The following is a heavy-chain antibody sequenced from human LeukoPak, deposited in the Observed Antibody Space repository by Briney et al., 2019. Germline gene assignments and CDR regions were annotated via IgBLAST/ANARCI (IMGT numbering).Heavy chain of an antibody. CDR3: ARGAGYDTQLSYYYYMDV. Sequence: ASVKVSCKASGYTFTGYYMHWVRQAPGQGLEWMGWINPNSGGTNYAQKFQGRVTMTRDTSISTAYMELSRLRSDDTAVYYCARGAGYDTQLSYYYYMDVWGKGTTVTISS. CDR2: INPNSGGT. CDR1: GYTFTGYY. J-gene: IGHJ6*03. D-gene: IGHD5-12*01. V-gene: IGHV1-2*02.